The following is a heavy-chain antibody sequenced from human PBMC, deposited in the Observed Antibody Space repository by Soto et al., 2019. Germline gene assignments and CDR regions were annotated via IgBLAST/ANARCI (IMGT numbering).Heavy chain of an antibody. Sequence: GGSLRLSCAAGGFIVGDSAMSWVRQAPGKGLEWVGFIRSKAYGCTTEYAASVKGRFTISRDDSKSIAYLQMNSLKTEDTAVYYCTRANDFWSGYFIGNFDYWGQGTLVTSPQ. CDR3: TRANDFWSGYFIGNFDY. CDR1: GFIVGDSA. J-gene: IGHJ4*02. V-gene: IGHV3-49*04. D-gene: IGHD3-3*01. CDR2: IRSKAYGCTT.